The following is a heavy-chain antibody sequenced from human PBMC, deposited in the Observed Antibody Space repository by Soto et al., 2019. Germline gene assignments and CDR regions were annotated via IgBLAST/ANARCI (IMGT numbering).Heavy chain of an antibody. Sequence: GGSLRLSCAASGFTFSSYAMSWVRQAPGKGLEWVSAISGSGGSTYYADSVKGRFTISRDNSKNTLYLQMNSLRAEDTAVYYCAASSSSWFGYFDYWGKGTLVTVSS. CDR1: GFTFSSYA. V-gene: IGHV3-23*01. CDR3: AASSSSWFGYFDY. D-gene: IGHD6-13*01. J-gene: IGHJ4*02. CDR2: ISGSGGST.